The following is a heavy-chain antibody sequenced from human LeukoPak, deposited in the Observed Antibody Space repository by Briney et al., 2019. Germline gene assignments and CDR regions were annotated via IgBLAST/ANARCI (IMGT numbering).Heavy chain of an antibody. D-gene: IGHD3-9*01. Sequence: GGSLRLSCAASGFTFSSYSMNWVRQAPGKGLEWVSYISSSSSTIYYADSVKGRFTISRDNAKNSLYLQMNSLRAEDTAVYYCAREHYDILTGPEGPYYYGMDVWGQGTTVTVSS. V-gene: IGHV3-48*01. J-gene: IGHJ6*02. CDR2: ISSSSSTI. CDR3: AREHYDILTGPEGPYYYGMDV. CDR1: GFTFSSYS.